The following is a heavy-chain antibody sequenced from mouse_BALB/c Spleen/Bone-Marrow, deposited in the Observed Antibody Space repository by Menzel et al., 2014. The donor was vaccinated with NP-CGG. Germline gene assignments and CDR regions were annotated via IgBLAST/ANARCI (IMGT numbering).Heavy chain of an antibody. D-gene: IGHD2-2*01. CDR3: ARGGVKVWFAY. Sequence: EVKLMESGGGLVQPGGSLKLSCAASGFTFSRYDMSWVRQTPDMGLELVANINSNGGGTYYPDSVKGRFTISRDNAKNTLYLRMSGLKSEDTAMYFCARGGVKVWFAYWGQGTLVTVSA. CDR1: GFTFSRYD. J-gene: IGHJ3*01. V-gene: IGHV5-6-3*01. CDR2: INSNGGGT.